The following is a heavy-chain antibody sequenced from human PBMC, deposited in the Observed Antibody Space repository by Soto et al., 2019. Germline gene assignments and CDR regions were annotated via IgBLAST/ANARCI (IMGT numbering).Heavy chain of an antibody. Sequence: GGSLRLSCAASGFTFSGSAMHWVRQASGKGLEWVGRIRSKANSYATAYAASVKGRFTISRDDSKNTAYLQMNSLKTEDTAVYYCTRRRWPQNWFDPWGQGTLVTVSS. J-gene: IGHJ5*02. D-gene: IGHD2-15*01. CDR1: GFTFSGSA. V-gene: IGHV3-73*01. CDR2: IRSKANSYAT. CDR3: TRRRWPQNWFDP.